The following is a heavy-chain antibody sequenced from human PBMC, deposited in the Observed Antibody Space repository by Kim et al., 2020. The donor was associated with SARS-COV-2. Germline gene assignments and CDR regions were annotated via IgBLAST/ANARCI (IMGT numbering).Heavy chain of an antibody. V-gene: IGHV3-30*18. D-gene: IGHD3-10*01. Sequence: GGSLRLSCAASGFIFSSYGMHWVRQAPGKGLEWVAVISYDGSSRYYGDSVKGRFTISRDNSKNTLYLQMNSLRAEDTAIYYCAKDLRANNNYGSGSSPLQTWGQGTLVTVSS. CDR3: AKDLRANNNYGSGSSPLQT. CDR1: GFIFSSYG. J-gene: IGHJ4*02. CDR2: ISYDGSSR.